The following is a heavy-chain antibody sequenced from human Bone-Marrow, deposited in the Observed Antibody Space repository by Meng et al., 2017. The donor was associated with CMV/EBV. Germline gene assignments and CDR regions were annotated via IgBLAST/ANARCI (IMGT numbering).Heavy chain of an antibody. CDR3: ARDKIVVVVAATPYFYY. Sequence: GESLKISCAASGFTFSSYAMHWVRQAPGKGLEWVAVISYDGSNKYYADSVKGRFTISRDNSKNTLYLQMNSLRAEDTAVYYCARDKIVVVVAATPYFYYWGQGTLVTVSS. V-gene: IGHV3-30-3*01. CDR2: ISYDGSNK. D-gene: IGHD2-15*01. J-gene: IGHJ4*02. CDR1: GFTFSSYA.